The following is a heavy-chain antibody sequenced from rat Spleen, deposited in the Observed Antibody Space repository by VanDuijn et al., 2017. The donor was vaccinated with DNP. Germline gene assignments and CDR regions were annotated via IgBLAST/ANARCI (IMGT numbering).Heavy chain of an antibody. J-gene: IGHJ3*01. D-gene: IGHD4-3*01. CDR2: ISYDGGKT. CDR3: TTGYKSGYERFAY. V-gene: IGHV5-20*01. CDR1: GFTFSDYY. Sequence: EVQLVESGGGLVQPGRSLKLSCAASGFTFSDYYMAWVRQAPAEGLEWVASISYDGGKTYYRDSVKGRFTISRDNAKSSLYLQTDSLRSEDTATYYCTTGYKSGYERFAYWGQGTLVTVSS.